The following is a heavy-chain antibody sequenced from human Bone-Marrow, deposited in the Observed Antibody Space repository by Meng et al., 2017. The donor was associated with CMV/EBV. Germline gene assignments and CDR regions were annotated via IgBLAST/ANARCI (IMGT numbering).Heavy chain of an antibody. Sequence: ASVKVSCKASGYTFTHYYMHWVRQAPGQGLEWMGWINPKSGATESAQKFQGRVTMTRDTSISTVYMELSRLTSDDTAVYSCARCTSTSRPEGFDYWGQGTLVTVSS. J-gene: IGHJ4*02. CDR1: GYTFTHYY. D-gene: IGHD2-2*01. V-gene: IGHV1-2*02. CDR2: INPKSGAT. CDR3: ARCTSTSRPEGFDY.